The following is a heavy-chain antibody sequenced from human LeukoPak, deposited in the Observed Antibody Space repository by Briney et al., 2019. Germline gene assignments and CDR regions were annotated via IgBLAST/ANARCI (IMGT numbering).Heavy chain of an antibody. V-gene: IGHV3-30-3*01. CDR2: ISPDGNEM. J-gene: IGHJ4*02. CDR1: GFIFRRYI. D-gene: IGHD1-1*01. Sequence: GGSLRLSCTVSGFIFRRYIMHWVRQAPAKGLEWVASISPDGNEMYHADSVKGRFTISRDNSKNTLYLQMNSLRAEDTAMYSCARGPLNEEIDYWGQGTLVTVSS. CDR3: ARGPLNEEIDY.